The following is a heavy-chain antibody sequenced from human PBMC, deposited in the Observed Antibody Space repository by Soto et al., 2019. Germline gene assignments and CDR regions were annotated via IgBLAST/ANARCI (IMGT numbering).Heavy chain of an antibody. J-gene: IGHJ4*02. V-gene: IGHV1-69*06. D-gene: IGHD3-3*01. CDR2: SIPIYDSP. CDR1: GDTFNNSA. CDR3: AASTLLSGVSGYFHRDF. Sequence: QVHLVQSGTEVKKPGSSVKVSCKASGDTFNNSAISWVRQAPGQGLQWMGGSIPIYDSPSYAQGSHNRVTITADRSTSTAHLELNGLTSEDTAVYYCAASTLLSGVSGYFHRDFWGPGALVTVSS.